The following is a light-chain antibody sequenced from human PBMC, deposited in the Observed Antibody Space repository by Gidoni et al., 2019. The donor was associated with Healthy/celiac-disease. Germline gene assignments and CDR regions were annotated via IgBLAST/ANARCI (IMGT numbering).Light chain of an antibody. CDR2: GAS. CDR3: QQYNNWPPYT. CDR1: QSVSSN. Sequence: MTQSPATLSVSSGERATLTCRASQSVSSNLAWYQQKPGQAPRLLIYGASTRATGIPARFRGSGSGTEFTLTISSLQSEDVAVYYCQQYNNWPPYTFGQGTKLEIK. J-gene: IGKJ2*01. V-gene: IGKV3-15*01.